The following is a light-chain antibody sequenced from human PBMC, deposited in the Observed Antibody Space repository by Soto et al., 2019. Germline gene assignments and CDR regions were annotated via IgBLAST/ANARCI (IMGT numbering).Light chain of an antibody. CDR2: EVS. CDR3: SSYTGSAYWV. Sequence: QSALTQPASVSGSPGQSITISCTGTSSDVGYFNYVSWYQQHPGKAPKLLIFEVSNRPSGLSNRFSGSKSGNTASLTISGLQTEDEAHYYCSSYTGSAYWVFGGGTKVTVL. V-gene: IGLV2-14*01. CDR1: SSDVGYFNY. J-gene: IGLJ3*02.